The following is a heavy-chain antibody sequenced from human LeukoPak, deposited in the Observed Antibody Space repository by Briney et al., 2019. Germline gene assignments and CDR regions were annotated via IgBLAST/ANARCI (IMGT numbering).Heavy chain of an antibody. CDR2: INHSGST. J-gene: IGHJ4*02. V-gene: IGHV4-34*01. CDR3: ASGFDSSSSDLDY. Sequence: PSETLSLTCAVYGGSFSGYYWSWIRQPPGKGLEWIGVINHSGSTNYNPSLKSRVTISVDTSKNQFSLKLSSVTAADTAVYYCASGFDSSSSDLDYWGQGTLVTVSS. CDR1: GGSFSGYY. D-gene: IGHD6-6*01.